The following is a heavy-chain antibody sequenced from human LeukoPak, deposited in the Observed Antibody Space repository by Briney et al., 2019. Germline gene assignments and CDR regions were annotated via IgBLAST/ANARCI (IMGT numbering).Heavy chain of an antibody. D-gene: IGHD2-2*01. CDR3: VRSRFTTSSFDY. J-gene: IGHJ4*02. CDR1: GFTFSSSW. CDR2: INSDESVT. V-gene: IGHV3-74*03. Sequence: GSLRLSCAASGFTFSSSWMQWVRQAQGQGLVWVSRINSDESVTTYTNSVKGRFTISRDNAKNTLYLQMNSLRAEDTAMYYCVRSRFTTSSFDYWGQGTLVTVSS.